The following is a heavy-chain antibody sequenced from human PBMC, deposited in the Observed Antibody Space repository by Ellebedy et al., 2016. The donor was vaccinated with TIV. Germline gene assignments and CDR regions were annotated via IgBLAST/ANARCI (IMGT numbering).Heavy chain of an antibody. CDR3: AKDRTPGDGYWVFDF. Sequence: GESLKISCVASGFTFSSYAMSWVRQAPGKGLEWVSGIVGSGGSRYADSVKGRFTISRDNSKSTLDLQMSSLIAEDTAVYYCAKDRTPGDGYWVFDFWGQGTLVTVST. CDR1: GFTFSSYA. J-gene: IGHJ4*02. D-gene: IGHD5-18*01. CDR2: IVGSGGSR. V-gene: IGHV3-23*01.